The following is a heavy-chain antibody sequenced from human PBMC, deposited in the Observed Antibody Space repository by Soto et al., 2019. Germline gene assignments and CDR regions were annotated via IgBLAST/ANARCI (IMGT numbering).Heavy chain of an antibody. D-gene: IGHD3-10*01. CDR3: VLWPPYYFDY. V-gene: IGHV3-23*01. CDR2: ISGSGDIT. CDR1: GFTFSSYA. Sequence: EVQLLESGGGLVQPGGSLRLSCAASGFTFSSYAMSWVRQAPGKGLEWVSAISGSGDITYYADSVKGRFTISRDNSKNTLYLQMTSLRAEDTAVYYCVLWPPYYFDYWGQGTLVTVSS. J-gene: IGHJ4*02.